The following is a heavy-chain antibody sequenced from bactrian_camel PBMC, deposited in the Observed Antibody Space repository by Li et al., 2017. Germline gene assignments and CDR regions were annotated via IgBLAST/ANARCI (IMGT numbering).Heavy chain of an antibody. CDR3: AADRYLSDYCSGDFGF. V-gene: IGHV3-2*01. D-gene: IGHD4*01. Sequence: HVQLVESGGGSVQVGGSLRLSCEASGDTISRYCMGWFRQAPGKEREEIARIDSYDTTTYAGAVKGRFTISKDNAKDTLYLQMNSLKPEDTAMYYCAADRYLSDYCSGDFGFWGQGTQVTVS. CDR1: GDTISRYC. CDR2: IDSYDTT. J-gene: IGHJ6*01.